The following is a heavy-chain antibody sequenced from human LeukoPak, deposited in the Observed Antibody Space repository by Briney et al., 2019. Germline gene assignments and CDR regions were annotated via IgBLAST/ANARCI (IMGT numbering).Heavy chain of an antibody. V-gene: IGHV3-53*01. CDR1: GFTVSSNY. CDR2: IYSGGST. J-gene: IGHJ4*02. CDR3: ASADRAMDTAYFDY. Sequence: GGSLRLSCAASGFTVSSNYMSWVRQAPGKGLEWVSVIYSGGSTYYADSVKGRFTISRDNSKSTLYLQMNSLRAEDTAVYYCASADRAMDTAYFDYWGQGTLVTVSS. D-gene: IGHD5-18*01.